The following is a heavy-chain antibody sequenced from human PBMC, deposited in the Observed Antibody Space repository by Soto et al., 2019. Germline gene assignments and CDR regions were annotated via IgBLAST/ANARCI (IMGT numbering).Heavy chain of an antibody. CDR1: GGSISSGGYY. D-gene: IGHD2-2*01. Sequence: QVQLQESGPGLVKPSQTLSLTCTVSGGSISSGGYYWIWIRQHPGKGLEWIGYIYYSGSTYYNPSLQSRVTISVDTSKNQFSLKLSSVTAADTAVYYCARRSTSANYFDYWGQGTLVTVSS. V-gene: IGHV4-31*03. J-gene: IGHJ4*02. CDR3: ARRSTSANYFDY. CDR2: IYYSGST.